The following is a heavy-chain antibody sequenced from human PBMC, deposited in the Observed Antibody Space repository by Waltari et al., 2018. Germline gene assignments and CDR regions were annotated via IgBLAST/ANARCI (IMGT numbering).Heavy chain of an antibody. J-gene: IGHJ4*02. CDR1: GYTLTELS. D-gene: IGHD6-6*01. CDR2: FDPEDGET. V-gene: IGHV1-24*01. CDR3: ATFDSSSSLGD. Sequence: QVQLVQSGAEVKKPGASVKVSCKVSGYTLTELSMHWVRQAPGKGLEWMGGFDPEDGETIYAQKFQGRVTMTEETSTDAAYMELSSLRSEDTAVYYCATFDSSSSLGDWGQGTLVTVSS.